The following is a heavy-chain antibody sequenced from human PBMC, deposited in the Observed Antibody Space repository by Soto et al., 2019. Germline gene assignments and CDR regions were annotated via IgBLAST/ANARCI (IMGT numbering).Heavy chain of an antibody. CDR2: INHSGST. J-gene: IGHJ4*02. V-gene: IGHV4-34*01. CDR3: ARGRGSGYYSTFFDY. D-gene: IGHD3-22*01. Sequence: PSETLSLTCAVYGGSFSGYYWSWIRQPPGKGLEWIGEINHSGSTNYNPSLKSRVTISVDTSKNQFSLKLSSVTAADTAVYYCARGRGSGYYSTFFDYWGQGTLVTVSS. CDR1: GGSFSGYY.